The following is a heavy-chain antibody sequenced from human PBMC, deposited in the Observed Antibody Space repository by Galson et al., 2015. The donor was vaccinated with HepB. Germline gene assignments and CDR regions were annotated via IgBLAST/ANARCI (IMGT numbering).Heavy chain of an antibody. D-gene: IGHD5-12*01. CDR1: GFTFSSYA. CDR3: ARDHAALRLSPRHAFDI. J-gene: IGHJ3*02. CDR2: ISYDGSNK. V-gene: IGHV3-30-3*01. Sequence: SLRLSCAASGFTFSSYAMHWVRQAPGKGLEWAAVISYDGSNKYYADSVKGRFTISRDNSKNTLYLQMNSLRAEDTAVYYCARDHAALRLSPRHAFDIWGQGTMVTVSS.